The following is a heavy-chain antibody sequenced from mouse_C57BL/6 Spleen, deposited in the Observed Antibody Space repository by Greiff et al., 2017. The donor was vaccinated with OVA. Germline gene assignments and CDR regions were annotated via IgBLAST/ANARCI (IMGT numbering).Heavy chain of an antibody. CDR3: ARGSNYGDYFDY. CDR2: INPSNGGT. CDR1: GYTFTSYW. V-gene: IGHV1-53*01. J-gene: IGHJ2*01. Sequence: QVQLKQPGTELVKPGASVKLSCKASGYTFTSYWMHWVKQRPGQGLEWIGNINPSNGGTNYNEKFKSKATLTVDKSSSTAYMQLSSRTSEDSAVYYCARGSNYGDYFDYWGQGTTLTVSS. D-gene: IGHD2-5*01.